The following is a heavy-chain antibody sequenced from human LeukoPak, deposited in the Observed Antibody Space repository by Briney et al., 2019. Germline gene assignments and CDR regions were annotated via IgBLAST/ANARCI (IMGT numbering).Heavy chain of an antibody. CDR2: IYPDDSNT. D-gene: IGHD6-13*01. CDR1: GYNFPIYW. Sequence: GESLKISCQGSGYNFPIYWIGWVRQMPAQGLEWMGIIYPDDSNTIYGPSFQGQVTISADKSTNTAYLEWSSLKASDTAIYYCARQGAGGKYYYYYMDVWGKGTTVTVSS. CDR3: ARQGAGGKYYYYYMDV. V-gene: IGHV5-51*01. J-gene: IGHJ6*03.